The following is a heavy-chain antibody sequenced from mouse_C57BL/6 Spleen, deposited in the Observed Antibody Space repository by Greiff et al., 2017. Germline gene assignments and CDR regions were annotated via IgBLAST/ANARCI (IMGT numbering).Heavy chain of an antibody. D-gene: IGHD1-1*01. J-gene: IGHJ4*01. CDR2: INPYNGGT. CDR3: ARLGGLVGEDYAMDY. CDR1: GYTFTDYY. V-gene: IGHV1-19*01. Sequence: EVQLQQSGPVLVKPGASVKMSCKASGYTFTDYYMNWVKQSHGKSLEWIGVINPYNGGTSYNQKFKGKATLTVDKSSSTAYMELNSLTSEDSAVYYCARLGGLVGEDYAMDYWGQGTSVTVAS.